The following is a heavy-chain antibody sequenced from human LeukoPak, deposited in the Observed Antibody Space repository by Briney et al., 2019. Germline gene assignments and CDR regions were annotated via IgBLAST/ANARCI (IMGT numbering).Heavy chain of an antibody. J-gene: IGHJ4*02. CDR3: ARGDIYNFDY. CDR1: GFTFSRFW. D-gene: IGHD2-15*01. CDR2: ISSSSSYI. V-gene: IGHV3-21*01. Sequence: GGSLRLSCAASGFTFSRFWMSWVRQAPGKGLEWVSSISSSSSYIYYADSVKGRLTISRDNAKNSLYLQMNSLRAEDTAVYYCARGDIYNFDYWGQGTLVTVSS.